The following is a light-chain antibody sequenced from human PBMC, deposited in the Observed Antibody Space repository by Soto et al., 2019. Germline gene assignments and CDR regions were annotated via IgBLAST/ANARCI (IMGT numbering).Light chain of an antibody. J-gene: IGLJ3*02. Sequence: QSVLTQPASVSGSPGQSITISCTGTSSDVGGYNDVSWYQQHPGKAPKLVIYGDSYRPSGVSARFSGSKFQNTASLTISGLQAEDESYYYSSSFRRGSVVLFGGGTKLTVL. V-gene: IGLV2-14*01. CDR2: GDS. CDR3: SSFRRGSVVL. CDR1: SSDVGGYND.